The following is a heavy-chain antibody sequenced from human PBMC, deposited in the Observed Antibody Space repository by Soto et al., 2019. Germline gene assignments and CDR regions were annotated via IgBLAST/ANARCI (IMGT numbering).Heavy chain of an antibody. CDR2: IKNKANSYTT. J-gene: IGHJ4*02. CDR3: VRVRLGAPTRYFDY. Sequence: EVQLVESGGGLVQPGGSLRLSCAASGVSFSDHYMDWVRQAPGKGLEWVGRIKNKANSYTTQYAAAVKGRFTISREDSKNLLSLQMSSLKSDDTAVYYCVRVRLGAPTRYFDYWGQGTLVTVSS. CDR1: GVSFSDHY. V-gene: IGHV3-72*01.